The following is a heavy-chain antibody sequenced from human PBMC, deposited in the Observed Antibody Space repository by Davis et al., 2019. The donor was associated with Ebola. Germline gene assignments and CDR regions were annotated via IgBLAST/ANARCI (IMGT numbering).Heavy chain of an antibody. CDR1: GGSVSSYY. CDR2: IYYSGST. CDR3: ARSSGYYNVDY. D-gene: IGHD3-22*01. Sequence: PSETLSLTCTVSGGSVSSYYWSWIRQPPGKGLEWIGYIYYSGSTNYNPSLKSRVTISVDTSKNQFSLKLTSVTAVDTAVYYCARSSGYYNVDYWGQGTLVTVSS. J-gene: IGHJ4*02. V-gene: IGHV4-59*02.